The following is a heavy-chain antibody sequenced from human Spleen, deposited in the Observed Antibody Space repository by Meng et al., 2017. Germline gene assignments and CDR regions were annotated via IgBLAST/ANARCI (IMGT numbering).Heavy chain of an antibody. CDR1: GGSISSSRYY. CDR2: IYYSGST. J-gene: IGHJ3*02. D-gene: IGHD3-10*01. V-gene: IGHV4-39*07. CDR3: ARDPGDMVRGNAFDI. Sequence: SETLSLTCTVSGGSISSSRYYWGWIRQPPGKGLEWIGSIYYSGSTYYNPSLKSRVTISVDTSKNQFSLKLRSVTAADTAVYYCARDPGDMVRGNAFDIWGQGTMVTVSS.